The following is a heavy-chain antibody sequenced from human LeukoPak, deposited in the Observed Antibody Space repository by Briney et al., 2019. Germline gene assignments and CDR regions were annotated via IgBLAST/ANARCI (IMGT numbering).Heavy chain of an antibody. Sequence: PSETLSLTCDVSGFSISSGYHWGWIRQPPGKGLEWIGTIYHSGSTYYNPSLKSRVTISVDTSKNQFSLKLSSVTAADTAVYYCARHGRFYYYYMDVWGKGTTVTVSS. D-gene: IGHD3-3*01. CDR1: GFSISSGYH. J-gene: IGHJ6*03. CDR3: ARHGRFYYYYMDV. V-gene: IGHV4-38-2*01. CDR2: IYHSGST.